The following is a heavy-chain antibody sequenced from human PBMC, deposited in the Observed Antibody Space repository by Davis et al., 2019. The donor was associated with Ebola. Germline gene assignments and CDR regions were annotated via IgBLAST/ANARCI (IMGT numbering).Heavy chain of an antibody. D-gene: IGHD3-10*01. CDR1: GYTFTGYY. Sequence: ASVKVSCKASGYTFTGYYMHWVRQAPGQGLEWMGWINPNSGGTNYAQKFQGRVTMTRDTSISTAYMELSRLRSDDTTVYYCARRLLWFGELSNFDPWGQGTLVTVSS. CDR2: INPNSGGT. J-gene: IGHJ5*02. V-gene: IGHV1-2*02. CDR3: ARRLLWFGELSNFDP.